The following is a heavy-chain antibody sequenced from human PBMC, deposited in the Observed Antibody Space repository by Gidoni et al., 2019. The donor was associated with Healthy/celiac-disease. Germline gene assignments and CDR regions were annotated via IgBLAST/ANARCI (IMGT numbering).Heavy chain of an antibody. CDR1: GFTFSSYG. Sequence: QVQLVESGGGVVKPGRSLRLSCAASGFTFSSYGMHWVRQAPGKGLEWVAVISYDGSNKYYADSVKGRFTISRDNSKNTLYLQMNSLRAEDTAVYYCAKDLEGYWGQGTLVTVSS. CDR2: ISYDGSNK. J-gene: IGHJ4*02. D-gene: IGHD3-3*01. V-gene: IGHV3-30*18. CDR3: AKDLEGY.